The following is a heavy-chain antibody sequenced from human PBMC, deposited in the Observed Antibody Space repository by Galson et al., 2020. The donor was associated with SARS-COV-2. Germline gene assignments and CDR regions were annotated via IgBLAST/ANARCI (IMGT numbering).Heavy chain of an antibody. V-gene: IGHV4-39*01. D-gene: IGHD2-2*01. CDR3: ARQCGGYQLLFHYYYYMDV. Sequence: SETLSLTCTVSGGSISSISYYWGWIRQPPGKGLEWIGSIYYSGSTYSNPSLKSRVTISVDTSKNQFSLKLSSVTAADTAVYYCARQCGGYQLLFHYYYYMDVWGKGTTVTVSS. J-gene: IGHJ6*03. CDR2: IYYSGST. CDR1: GGSISSISYY.